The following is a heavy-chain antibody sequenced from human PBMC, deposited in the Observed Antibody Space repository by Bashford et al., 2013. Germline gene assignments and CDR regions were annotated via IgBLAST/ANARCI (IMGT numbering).Heavy chain of an antibody. D-gene: IGHD2-15*01. V-gene: IGHV4-30-2*01. Sequence: TLSLTCAVSGGSISSGGYSWSWIRQPPGKGLEWIGYIYHNGYTYYNPSLKSRVTISVDTSKNQFSLKLSSVTAADTAVYYCARGRYCSGGSCFRIFDYWGQGTLVTVSS. CDR3: ARGRYCSGGSCFRIFDY. CDR2: IYHNGYT. J-gene: IGHJ4*02. CDR1: GGSISSGGYS.